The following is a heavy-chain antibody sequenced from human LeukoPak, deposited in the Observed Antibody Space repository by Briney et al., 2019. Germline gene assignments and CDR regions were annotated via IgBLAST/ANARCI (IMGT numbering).Heavy chain of an antibody. Sequence: SETLSLTCTVSGGSISSYYWSWIRQPPGKGLEWIGYIYYSGSTYYNPSLKSRVTISVDTSKNQFSLKLSSVTAADTAVYYCARRYEYYYGMDVWGQGTTVTVSS. D-gene: IGHD1-14*01. V-gene: IGHV4-30-4*08. CDR1: GGSISSYY. CDR3: ARRYEYYYGMDV. CDR2: IYYSGST. J-gene: IGHJ6*02.